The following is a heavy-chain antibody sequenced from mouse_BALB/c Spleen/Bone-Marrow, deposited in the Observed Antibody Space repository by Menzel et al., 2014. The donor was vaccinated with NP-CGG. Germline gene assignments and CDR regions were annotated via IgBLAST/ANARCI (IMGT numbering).Heavy chain of an antibody. J-gene: IGHJ3*01. V-gene: IGHV5-4*02. D-gene: IGHD2-14*01. Sequence: VQLKDSGGRLVKPGGSLKLSCAASGFSFSDRYMYWVRQTPEKRLEWVATISDGGGHTYYSDSVKGRFTISRDNAKNNLYLQMSSLKSEDTAMYHCARDGDYRYAWFSYWGQGTPVTVSA. CDR3: ARDGDYRYAWFSY. CDR2: ISDGGGHT. CDR1: GFSFSDRY.